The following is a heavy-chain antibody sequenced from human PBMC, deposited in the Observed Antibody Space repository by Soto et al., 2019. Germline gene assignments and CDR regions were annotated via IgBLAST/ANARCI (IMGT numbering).Heavy chain of an antibody. Sequence: QLVETGGGLIQPGTSLTLSCAASGFSVSRNYMTWVRQGPGKGLEWVSFVYSGGATFYADSVKGRYILSRDDSQNTMYLQMNNLRAEDTAVYYCARVPGRLWGRGTLVTVAS. J-gene: IGHJ4*02. CDR3: ARVPGRL. CDR2: VYSGGAT. CDR1: GFSVSRNY. D-gene: IGHD3-10*01. V-gene: IGHV3-53*02.